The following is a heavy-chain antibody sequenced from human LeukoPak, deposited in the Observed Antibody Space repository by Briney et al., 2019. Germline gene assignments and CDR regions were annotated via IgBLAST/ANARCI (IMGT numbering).Heavy chain of an antibody. CDR3: TRFFPDYDVY. D-gene: IGHD3-22*01. Sequence: PGGSLRLSCAASGFTFSGSAMHWVRQASGKGLEWVGRIRSKANSYATAYAASVKGRLTISRDDSKNTAYLQMNSLKTEDTAVYYCTRFFPDYDVYWGQGTLVTVSS. CDR2: IRSKANSYAT. CDR1: GFTFSGSA. V-gene: IGHV3-73*01. J-gene: IGHJ4*02.